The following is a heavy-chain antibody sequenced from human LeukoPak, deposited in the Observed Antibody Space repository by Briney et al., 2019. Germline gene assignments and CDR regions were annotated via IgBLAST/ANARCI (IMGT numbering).Heavy chain of an antibody. Sequence: SQTLSLTCAVSGGSISSGGYSWSWIRQPPGKGLEWIGYIYHSGSTYYNPSLKSRVTISVDRSKNQFSLKLSSVTAADTAVYYCAREGGEAAAGDNNWFDPWGQGTLVTASS. CDR3: AREGGEAAAGDNNWFDP. V-gene: IGHV4-30-2*01. J-gene: IGHJ5*02. CDR2: IYHSGST. CDR1: GGSISSGGYS. D-gene: IGHD6-13*01.